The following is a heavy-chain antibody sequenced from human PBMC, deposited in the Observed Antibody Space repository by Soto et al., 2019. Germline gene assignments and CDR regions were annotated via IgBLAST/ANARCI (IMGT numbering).Heavy chain of an antibody. V-gene: IGHV4-34*01. J-gene: IGHJ6*03. Sequence: SETLSLTCAVYGGSFSGYYWSWIRQPPGKGLEWIGEINHSGSTNYNPSLKSRVNISVDTSKNQFSMKLSSVTAADTAVYYFARSNFWSGYFRRLHYYYYMDVWGKGTTVTVSS. CDR3: ARSNFWSGYFRRLHYYYYMDV. CDR1: GGSFSGYY. CDR2: INHSGST. D-gene: IGHD3-3*01.